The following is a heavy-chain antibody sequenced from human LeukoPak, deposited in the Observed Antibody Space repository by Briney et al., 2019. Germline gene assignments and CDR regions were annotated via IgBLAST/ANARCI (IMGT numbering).Heavy chain of an antibody. V-gene: IGHV3-9*01. J-gene: IGHJ4*02. D-gene: IGHD5-18*01. Sequence: GGSLRLSCTASDLTFDVYAMHWVRQAPGKGLEWGSDIRWNRCNIVYADSVKGRFPIPREITKHTLYVKKNSVRAGDTCVLYCVMYNTACTGCWGQGTLVTVSS. CDR2: IRWNRCNI. CDR3: VMYNTACTGC. CDR1: DLTFDVYA.